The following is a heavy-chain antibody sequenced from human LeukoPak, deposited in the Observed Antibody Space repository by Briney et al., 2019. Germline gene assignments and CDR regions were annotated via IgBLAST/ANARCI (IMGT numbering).Heavy chain of an antibody. D-gene: IGHD1-26*01. CDR2: INPNSGGT. V-gene: IGHV1-2*02. J-gene: IGHJ4*02. CDR3: ARDPVVGALGGYFDY. CDR1: GYTFIGYY. Sequence: VASVTVSCKASGYTFIGYYIHWVRQAPGQGLEWMGWINPNSGGTNYAQKFQGRVTMTRDTSISTAYLELSRLRSDDTAVYFCARDPVVGALGGYFDYWGQGTLVTVSS.